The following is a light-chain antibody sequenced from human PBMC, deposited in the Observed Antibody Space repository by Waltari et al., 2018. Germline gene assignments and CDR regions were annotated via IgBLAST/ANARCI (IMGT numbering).Light chain of an antibody. Sequence: DIQMTQSPSSLSASVGDRATFTCRASQTIISFLSWYQQKPGKGPKLLIYAASSLPSGVPSRFSGSGSGTDVTLTISSLQPEDFATYYCQQSYSSPFTFGPGTKVDIK. J-gene: IGKJ3*01. CDR3: QQSYSSPFT. CDR2: AAS. V-gene: IGKV1-39*01. CDR1: QTIISF.